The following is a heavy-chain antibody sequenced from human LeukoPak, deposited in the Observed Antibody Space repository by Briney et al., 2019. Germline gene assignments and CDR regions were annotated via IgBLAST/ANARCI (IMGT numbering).Heavy chain of an antibody. CDR2: INPNSGGT. V-gene: IGHV1-2*02. Sequence: ASVKVSCKASGYTFTGYYLHWVRQAPGQGLEWMGWINPNSGGTNYAQKFQGRVTMTRDTSISTAYMELSRLRSDDTAVYYCAREYYYDISDYYFVYWGQGTLVTVSS. CDR1: GYTFTGYY. CDR3: AREYYYDISDYYFVY. J-gene: IGHJ4*02. D-gene: IGHD3-22*01.